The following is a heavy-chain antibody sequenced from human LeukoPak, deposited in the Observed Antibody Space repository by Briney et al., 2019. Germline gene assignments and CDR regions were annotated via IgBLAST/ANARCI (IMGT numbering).Heavy chain of an antibody. J-gene: IGHJ6*03. V-gene: IGHV4-34*01. CDR1: GGSFSGYY. Sequence: SETLSLTCAVYGGSFSGYYWSWIRQPPGKGLEWIGEINHSGSPNYNPSLKSRVTISVDTSKNQFSLKLSSVTAADTAVYYCASIHSSSSMKAHYYYHMDVWGKGTTVTVSS. D-gene: IGHD6-13*01. CDR3: ASIHSSSSMKAHYYYHMDV. CDR2: INHSGSP.